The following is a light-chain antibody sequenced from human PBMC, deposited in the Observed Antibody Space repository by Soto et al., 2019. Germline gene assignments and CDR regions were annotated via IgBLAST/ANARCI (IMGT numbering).Light chain of an antibody. CDR2: AAG. Sequence: DIQMTQSPTSLSASVGDRVTITCRASQSISTYLSWYQQKPGKAPKLLINAAGSLQSGVPSRFSGRGSGTDFTLTITSLQPEDFATYYCQQSSTTPAGTFGQGTKVDIK. CDR1: QSISTY. J-gene: IGKJ1*01. V-gene: IGKV1-39*01. CDR3: QQSSTTPAGT.